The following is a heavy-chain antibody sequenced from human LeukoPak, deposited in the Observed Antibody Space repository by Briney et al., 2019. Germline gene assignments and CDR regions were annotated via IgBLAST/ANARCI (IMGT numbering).Heavy chain of an antibody. CDR2: IWYDGNEK. CDR3: VRGRLGELSLPFDY. CDR1: GFTFSNYG. Sequence: GGSLRLSCAASGFTFSNYGMHWVRKAPGKGLEWVAVIWYDGNEKYYVDSVKGRFTISRDNFKNTLYLQMNSLRADDSAVYYCVRGRLGELSLPFDYWGQGTLVAVSS. V-gene: IGHV3-33*01. D-gene: IGHD3-16*02. J-gene: IGHJ4*02.